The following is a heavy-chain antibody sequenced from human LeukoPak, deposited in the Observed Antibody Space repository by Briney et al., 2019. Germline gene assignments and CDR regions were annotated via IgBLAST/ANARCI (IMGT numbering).Heavy chain of an antibody. CDR2: IYYSGSA. D-gene: IGHD5-18*01. V-gene: IGHV4-39*07. CDR1: GGSLITSSYY. CDR3: ARMTRGYGAFDV. J-gene: IGHJ3*01. Sequence: PSETLSLTCTVSGGSLITSSYYWVWIRQPPGKGLEWIGSIYYSGSAYYNPSLKSRATISVDTSKNQFSLKMYSVTAADTAVYYCARMTRGYGAFDVWGQGTMVTVSS.